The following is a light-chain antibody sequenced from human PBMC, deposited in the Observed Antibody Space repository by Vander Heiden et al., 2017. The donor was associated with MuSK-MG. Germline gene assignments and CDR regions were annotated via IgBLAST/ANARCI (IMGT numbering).Light chain of an antibody. CDR3: QQHNDWPPWT. V-gene: IGKV3-15*01. CDR1: QSVSNN. CDR2: GVS. J-gene: IGKJ1*01. Sequence: EIVMTQSPATLSVSPGERATLSCRASQSVSNNLAWFQQRPGQAPRLLIYGVSTRATDIPARFSGSGYGTEFTLAISSLQSEDFAVYYCQQHNDWPPWTFGQGTKVEIK.